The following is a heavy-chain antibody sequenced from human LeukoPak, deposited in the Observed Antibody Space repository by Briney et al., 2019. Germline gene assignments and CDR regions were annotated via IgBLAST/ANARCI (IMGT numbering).Heavy chain of an antibody. Sequence: GRSLRLSCAASAFTFSSYGMHWVRQAPGKGLEWVAVISYDGSNKYYADSVKSRFTISRDNSKNTLYLQMNSLRAEDTAVYYCAKPSSTFDWLLWLDYWGQGTLVTVSS. V-gene: IGHV3-30*18. CDR2: ISYDGSNK. CDR3: AKPSSTFDWLLWLDY. D-gene: IGHD3-9*01. J-gene: IGHJ4*02. CDR1: AFTFSSYG.